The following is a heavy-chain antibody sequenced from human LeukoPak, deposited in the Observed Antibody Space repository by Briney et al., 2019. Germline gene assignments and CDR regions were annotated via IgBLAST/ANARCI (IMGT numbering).Heavy chain of an antibody. CDR3: ARDSLLNWGSYRFDY. V-gene: IGHV3-33*01. Sequence: GGSLRLSCATSGFTFTSYGIHWVRQAPGKGLEWVAGTWYDGSNTKYADSVKGRSTVSRDNSKSTLYLEMNSLRAEDTAVYYCARDSLLNWGSYRFDYWGQGTLVIVSS. D-gene: IGHD3-16*02. CDR2: TWYDGSNT. CDR1: GFTFTSYG. J-gene: IGHJ4*02.